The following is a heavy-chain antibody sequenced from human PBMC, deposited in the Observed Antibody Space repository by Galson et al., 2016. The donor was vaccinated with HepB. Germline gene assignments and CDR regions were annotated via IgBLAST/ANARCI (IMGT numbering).Heavy chain of an antibody. CDR2: ISWNAGNK. J-gene: IGHJ4*02. Sequence: SLRLSCAGSGFTFGSYAMHWVRQPPGKGLEWVSGISWNAGNKVYADSVRGRFTISRDNAKNSLYLQVNSLRAEDTALYYCAKDLGKSVGTIAYWGQGALVTVSS. V-gene: IGHV3-9*01. D-gene: IGHD5/OR15-5a*01. CDR3: AKDLGKSVGTIAY. CDR1: GFTFGSYA.